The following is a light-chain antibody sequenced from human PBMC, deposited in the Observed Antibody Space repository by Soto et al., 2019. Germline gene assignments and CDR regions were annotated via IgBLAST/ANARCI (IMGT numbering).Light chain of an antibody. V-gene: IGKV3-20*01. Sequence: EVVLTQSPGTLSLSPGDRATLSCGASQSVTSKLAWYQQKPGQAPRLLISGASNRATVIPDRFSGSGSGTDFTLTISRLEPDDFALYCCQQYGGSPITFGLGTRREI. J-gene: IGKJ5*01. CDR2: GAS. CDR3: QQYGGSPIT. CDR1: QSVTSK.